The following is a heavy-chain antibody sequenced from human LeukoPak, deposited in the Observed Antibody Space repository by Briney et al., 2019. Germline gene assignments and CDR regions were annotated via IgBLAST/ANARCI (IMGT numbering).Heavy chain of an antibody. CDR2: ISYDGSNK. V-gene: IGHV3-30*04. CDR1: GFTFSSYA. CDR3: AKARLLWFGELMSPDFDY. D-gene: IGHD3-10*01. Sequence: GGSLRLSCAASGFTFSSYAMPWVRQAPGKGLEWVAVISYDGSNKYYADSVKGRFTISRDNSKNTLYLQMNSLRAEDTAVYYCAKARLLWFGELMSPDFDYWGQGTLVTVSS. J-gene: IGHJ4*02.